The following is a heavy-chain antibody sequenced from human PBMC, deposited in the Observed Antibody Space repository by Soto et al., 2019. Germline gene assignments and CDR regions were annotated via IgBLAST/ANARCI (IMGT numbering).Heavy chain of an antibody. J-gene: IGHJ4*02. V-gene: IGHV3-7*01. Sequence: PGESLKISCAASGFTFSSYWMSWVRQAPGKGLEWVANIKQDGSEKYYVDSVKGRFTISRDNAKNSLYLQMNSLRAEDTAVYYCAREVTGSIVVVIKAAFDYWGQGTLVTVSS. CDR2: IKQDGSEK. D-gene: IGHD3-22*01. CDR3: AREVTGSIVVVIKAAFDY. CDR1: GFTFSSYW.